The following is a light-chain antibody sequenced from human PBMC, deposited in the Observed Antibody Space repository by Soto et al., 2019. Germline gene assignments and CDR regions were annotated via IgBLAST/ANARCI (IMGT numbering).Light chain of an antibody. CDR3: QQLTSYPLT. CDR2: GGS. CDR1: QGITKF. Sequence: DIQLTQSPSFLSASVGDTVTITCRASQGITKFLAWYQKKPGRAPNLLIYGGSTLQTGVPSRFSGSGSGTEFTLTISSLQPEEFATYYCQQLTSYPLTFGPGTTLEIK. V-gene: IGKV1-9*01. J-gene: IGKJ5*01.